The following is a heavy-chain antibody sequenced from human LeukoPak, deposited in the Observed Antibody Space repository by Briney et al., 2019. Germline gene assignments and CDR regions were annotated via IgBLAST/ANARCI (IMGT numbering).Heavy chain of an antibody. J-gene: IGHJ3*02. V-gene: IGHV4-59*01. CDR2: IYYSGST. Sequence: KPSETLSLTCTVSGGSISSYYWSWIRQPPGKGLEWIGYIYYSGSTNYNPSLKSRVTISVDTSKNQFSLKLSSVTAADTAVYYCAGGRVARGAFDIWGQGTMVTVSS. CDR1: GGSISSYY. D-gene: IGHD2-15*01. CDR3: AGGRVARGAFDI.